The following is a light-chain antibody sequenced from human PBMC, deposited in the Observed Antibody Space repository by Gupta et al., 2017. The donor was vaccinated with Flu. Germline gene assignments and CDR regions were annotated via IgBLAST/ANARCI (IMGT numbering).Light chain of an antibody. CDR2: EVS. CDR1: STDVGGYNY. CDR3: SSYTSSSTPLV. V-gene: IGLV2-14*01. Sequence: QSALTQPASVSGSPGQSNPISCPGTSTDVGGYNYVSWYQQTPGKAPKLMIYEVSTRPSGVSNRFSGSKSGNTASLTISGLQAEDEADYYCSSYTSSSTPLVFGTGTKVTVL. J-gene: IGLJ1*01.